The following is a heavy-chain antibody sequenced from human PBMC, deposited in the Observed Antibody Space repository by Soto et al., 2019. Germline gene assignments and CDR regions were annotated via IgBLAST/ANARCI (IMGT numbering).Heavy chain of an antibody. J-gene: IGHJ6*02. D-gene: IGHD2-8*01. Sequence: GASVKVSCKASGYTFTGYYMHWVRQAPGQGLEWMGWINPNSGGTNYAQKFQGWVTMTRDTSISTAYMELSRLRSDDTAVYYCARDRVVLMVYPTYYYYGMDVWGQGTTVTV. V-gene: IGHV1-2*04. CDR2: INPNSGGT. CDR3: ARDRVVLMVYPTYYYYGMDV. CDR1: GYTFTGYY.